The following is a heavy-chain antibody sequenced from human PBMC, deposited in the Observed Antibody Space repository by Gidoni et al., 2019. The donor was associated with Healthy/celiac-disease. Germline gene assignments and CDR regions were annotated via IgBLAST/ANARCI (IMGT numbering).Heavy chain of an antibody. Sequence: EVQLLESGGGLVQPGGSLILSCSASGFTFRSYAMSWVRQAPGKGLEWVSAISGSGGSTYYADSVKGRFTISRDNSKNTLYLQMNSLRAEDTAVYYCEKTLGYCSSTSCYTEDYLDYWGQGTLVTVSS. D-gene: IGHD2-2*02. V-gene: IGHV3-23*01. CDR1: GFTFRSYA. J-gene: IGHJ4*02. CDR2: ISGSGGST. CDR3: EKTLGYCSSTSCYTEDYLDY.